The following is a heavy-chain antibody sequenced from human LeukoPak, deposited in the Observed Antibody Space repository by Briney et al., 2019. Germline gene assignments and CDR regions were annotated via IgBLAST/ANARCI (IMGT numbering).Heavy chain of an antibody. D-gene: IGHD3-22*01. CDR1: GFTVSSNY. V-gene: IGHV3-66*01. Sequence: GGSLRLSCAASGFTVSSNYMSWVRQAPGKGLEWVSVIYSGGSTYYADSVKGRFTISRDNSKNTLHLQMNSLRAEDTAVYYCARGYYDSSGYYTGYFDYWGQGTLVTVSS. J-gene: IGHJ4*02. CDR3: ARGYYDSSGYYTGYFDY. CDR2: IYSGGST.